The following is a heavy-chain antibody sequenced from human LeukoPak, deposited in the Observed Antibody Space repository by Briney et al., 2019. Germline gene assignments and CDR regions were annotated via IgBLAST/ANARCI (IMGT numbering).Heavy chain of an antibody. D-gene: IGHD2-2*01. V-gene: IGHV1-2*02. J-gene: IGHJ4*02. Sequence: ASVKVSCKASGYTFTGYYMHWVRQAPGQGLEWMGWINPNSGGTNYAQKFQGRVTMTRDTSISTAYMELSRLRSDDRAGYYCARAXYIIGTSPLGYWGQGTLVTVSS. CDR3: ARAXYIIGTSPLGY. CDR1: GYTFTGYY. CDR2: INPNSGGT.